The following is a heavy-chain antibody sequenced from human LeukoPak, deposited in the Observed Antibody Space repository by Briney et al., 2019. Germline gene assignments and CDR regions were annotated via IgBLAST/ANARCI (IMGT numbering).Heavy chain of an antibody. Sequence: SETLSLTCTVSGGAISSSSYYWGWIRQPPGKGLEWIGCIYYGGSTYYNPSLKGRVTISVDTSKKQFSLKLSSVTAADTAVFYCATDNSYGSGSYYTWGQGTLVTVSS. V-gene: IGHV4-39*02. CDR3: ATDNSYGSGSYYT. D-gene: IGHD3-10*01. J-gene: IGHJ4*02. CDR1: GGAISSSSYY. CDR2: IYYGGST.